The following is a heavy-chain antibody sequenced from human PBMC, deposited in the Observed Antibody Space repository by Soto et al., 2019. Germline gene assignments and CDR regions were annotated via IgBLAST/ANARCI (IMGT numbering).Heavy chain of an antibody. CDR3: TTAHPRGPDY. CDR1: GFTFSNAW. V-gene: IGHV3-15*01. CDR2: IKSKTDGGTI. J-gene: IGHJ4*02. D-gene: IGHD5-12*01. Sequence: EVQLVESGGGLVKPGESLRLSCATSGFTFSNAWMNWVRQAPGKGLEWVGRIKSKTDGGTIDYPAPVKGRFPIARDDSRHTLYLQMNSLKTEDTAVYYCTTAHPRGPDYWGQGTLVTVSS.